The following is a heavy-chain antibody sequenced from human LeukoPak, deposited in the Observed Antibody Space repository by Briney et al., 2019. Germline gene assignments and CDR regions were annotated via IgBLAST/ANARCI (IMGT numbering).Heavy chain of an antibody. J-gene: IGHJ5*02. CDR1: GGSISSYY. Sequence: ASETLSLTCTVSGGSISSYYWSWIRQPPGKGLEWIGYIYYSGSTNYNPSLKSRVTISVDTSKNQFSLKLSSVTPADTAVYYCARDPGATIHWFDPWGQGTLVTVSS. D-gene: IGHD1-26*01. CDR3: ARDPGATIHWFDP. V-gene: IGHV4-59*01. CDR2: IYYSGST.